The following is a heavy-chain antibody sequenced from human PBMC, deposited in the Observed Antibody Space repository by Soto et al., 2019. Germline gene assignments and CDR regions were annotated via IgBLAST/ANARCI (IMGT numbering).Heavy chain of an antibody. Sequence: GASVKVSCKASGYTFTGYYMHWVRQAPGQGLEWMGWINPNSGGTNYAQKLQGRVTMTRDTSISTAYMELSRLRSDDTAVYYCASSYSNYQLDYYYYYGMDVWGQGTTVTVSS. CDR2: INPNSGGT. V-gene: IGHV1-2*02. CDR1: GYTFTGYY. CDR3: ASSYSNYQLDYYYYYGMDV. D-gene: IGHD4-4*01. J-gene: IGHJ6*02.